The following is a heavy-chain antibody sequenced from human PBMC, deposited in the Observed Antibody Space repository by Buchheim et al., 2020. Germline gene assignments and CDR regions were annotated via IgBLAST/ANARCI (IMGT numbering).Heavy chain of an antibody. CDR1: GGSISSYY. CDR2: IYYTGSA. V-gene: IGHV4-59*01. CDR3: ARDNVATYDY. J-gene: IGHJ4*02. Sequence: QVQLQESGPGLVKPSETLSLTCTVSGGSISSYYWSWIRQPPGKGLEWIAYIYYTGSANYNPSLKSRFTISVDMSKNQFSLKLTAVTAADTAVYYCARDNVATYDYWGQGTL. D-gene: IGHD5-12*01.